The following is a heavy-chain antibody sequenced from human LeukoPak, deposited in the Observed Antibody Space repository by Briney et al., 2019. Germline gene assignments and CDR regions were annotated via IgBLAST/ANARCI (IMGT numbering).Heavy chain of an antibody. CDR3: ARDRSIPGIGYSGYHTFDGFDY. J-gene: IGHJ4*02. D-gene: IGHD5-12*01. Sequence: PGGSLRLSYAASGFPFSSYSINWAPQAPGKGWEWGSSITSSSSYIDYADSVKGRFTISRDNAKNSLYLQMNSLRAEDTAVYYCARDRSIPGIGYSGYHTFDGFDYWGQGTLVTVSS. V-gene: IGHV3-21*01. CDR2: ITSSSSYI. CDR1: GFPFSSYS.